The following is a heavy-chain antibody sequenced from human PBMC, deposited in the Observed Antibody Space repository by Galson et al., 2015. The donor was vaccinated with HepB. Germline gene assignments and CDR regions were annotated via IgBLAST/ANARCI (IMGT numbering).Heavy chain of an antibody. J-gene: IGHJ4*02. CDR2: IWYDGSTK. CDR1: GFSFSSYA. D-gene: IGHD3-22*01. V-gene: IGHV3-33*01. CDR3: ARESSSSGYYSLGFDY. Sequence: SLRLSCAASGFSFSSYAMHWVRQAPGKGLEWVALIWYDGSTKYYADSVKGRFTISRDNSKNTLYLQMNSLRAEDTAVYYCARESSSSGYYSLGFDYWGQGTLVTVSS.